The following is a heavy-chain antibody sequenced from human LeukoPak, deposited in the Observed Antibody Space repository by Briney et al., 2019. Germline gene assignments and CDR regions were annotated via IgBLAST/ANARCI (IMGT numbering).Heavy chain of an antibody. Sequence: GGSLRLSCAASGFSFSSYWMNWVRQAPGKGLEWVANIKQDGSEKYYVDSVKGRFTISRDNAENSLYPQMNSLRAEDTAVYYCARGMTVAANWFDSWGQGTLVTVSS. CDR3: ARGMTVAANWFDS. V-gene: IGHV3-7*01. D-gene: IGHD6-19*01. J-gene: IGHJ5*01. CDR2: IKQDGSEK. CDR1: GFSFSSYW.